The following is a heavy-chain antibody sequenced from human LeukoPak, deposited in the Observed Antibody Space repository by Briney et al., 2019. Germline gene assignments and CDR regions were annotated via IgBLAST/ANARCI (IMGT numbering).Heavy chain of an antibody. D-gene: IGHD3-3*01. Sequence: ASVKVSCKASGYTFTSYGISWVRQAPGQGLEWMGWISAYNGNTNYAQKLQGRVTMTTDTSTSTAYMELSSLRSEDTAVYYCARAGYYDFWSGYYTGGLDYWGQGTLVTVSS. CDR3: ARAGYYDFWSGYYTGGLDY. CDR1: GYTFTSYG. V-gene: IGHV1-18*01. J-gene: IGHJ4*02. CDR2: ISAYNGNT.